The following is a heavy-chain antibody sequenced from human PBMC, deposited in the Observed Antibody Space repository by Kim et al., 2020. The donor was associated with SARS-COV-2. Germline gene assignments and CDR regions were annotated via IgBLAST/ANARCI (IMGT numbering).Heavy chain of an antibody. CDR1: GFTFSTYE. V-gene: IGHV3-48*03. J-gene: IGHJ4*02. Sequence: GGSLRLSCAASGFTFSTYEMNWVRQAPGKGLEWISYISSSGSTIYYADSVKGRYTISRDNAKNTLYLQMNSLRAEDTAVYYCAKGGLVYYCDCRGQGTL. D-gene: IGHD3-9*01. CDR3: AKGGLVYYCDC. CDR2: ISSSGSTI.